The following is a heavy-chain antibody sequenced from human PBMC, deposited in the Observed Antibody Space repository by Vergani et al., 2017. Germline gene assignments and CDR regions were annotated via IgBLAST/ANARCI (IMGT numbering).Heavy chain of an antibody. V-gene: IGHV4-34*01. Sequence: QVQLQQWGAGLLKPSETLSLTCAVYGGSFSGYYWSWIRQPPGKGLEWIGEINHSGSTNYNPSLKSRVTIAVDPSKNQVSLKLSSVTAADTAVYYCARGRPPLMAPITMVRGVKMNAFDIWGQGTMVTVAS. D-gene: IGHD3-10*01. J-gene: IGHJ3*02. CDR1: GGSFSGYY. CDR3: ARGRPPLMAPITMVRGVKMNAFDI. CDR2: INHSGST.